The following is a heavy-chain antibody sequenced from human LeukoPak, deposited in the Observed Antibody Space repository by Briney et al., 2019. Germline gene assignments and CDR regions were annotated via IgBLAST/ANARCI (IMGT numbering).Heavy chain of an antibody. CDR1: GFTFSSYW. J-gene: IGHJ6*03. Sequence: GGSLRLSCAASGFTFSSYWMHWVRQAPGKGLVWVSHIKTDGSSTNYAESVKGRFTISRDNSKNTLYLQMSSLRAEDTAVYYCAKVAEVGATGYYYYMDVWGKGTTVTISS. CDR2: IKTDGSST. CDR3: AKVAEVGATGYYYYMDV. V-gene: IGHV3-74*01. D-gene: IGHD1-26*01.